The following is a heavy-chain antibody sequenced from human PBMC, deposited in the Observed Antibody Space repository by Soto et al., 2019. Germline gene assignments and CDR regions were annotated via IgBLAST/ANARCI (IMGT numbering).Heavy chain of an antibody. J-gene: IGHJ6*02. V-gene: IGHV3-15*07. CDR2: IKRKIDGEAT. D-gene: IGHD2-15*01. CDR3: TTGSVEGV. Sequence: EVQLVESGGGLVQPGGSLRLSCAASGFSFSNAWMNWVRQAPGKGLEWVGRIKRKIDGEATDYAAPVKGRFTVSRDDSKSALYLHVNSLKGDDTAVYYCTTGSVEGVWGQGTTVTVSS. CDR1: GFSFSNAW.